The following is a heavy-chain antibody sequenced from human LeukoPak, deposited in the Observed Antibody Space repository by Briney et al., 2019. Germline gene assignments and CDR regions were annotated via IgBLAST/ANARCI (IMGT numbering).Heavy chain of an antibody. D-gene: IGHD5-18*01. CDR2: IFYSGIT. CDR3: ARSAYNYRFALDV. J-gene: IGHJ6*02. Sequence: PSETLPLTCTVSGVSINSDYWTWIRQSPGKGLEWIGFIFYSGITNYSPSLKSRVTISVDTSKNQISLRLSSVTAADTAVYYCARSAYNYRFALDVWGPGTTVTVSS. V-gene: IGHV4-59*08. CDR1: GVSINSDY.